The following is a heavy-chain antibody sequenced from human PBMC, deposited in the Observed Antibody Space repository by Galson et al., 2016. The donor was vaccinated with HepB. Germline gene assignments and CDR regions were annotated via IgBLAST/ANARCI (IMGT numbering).Heavy chain of an antibody. V-gene: IGHV3-21*01. Sequence: SLRLSCAASGFTFSSYSMNWVRQAPGQGREWVASISSSSSYIYYEDSVKGRFTISRDNAKNSLYLQMNSPRAEDTAVYYCATSPILRYFDWLRSPGHERFDYWGQGTLVTVSS. CDR3: ATSPILRYFDWLRSPGHERFDY. D-gene: IGHD3-9*01. CDR2: ISSSSSYI. CDR1: GFTFSSYS. J-gene: IGHJ4*02.